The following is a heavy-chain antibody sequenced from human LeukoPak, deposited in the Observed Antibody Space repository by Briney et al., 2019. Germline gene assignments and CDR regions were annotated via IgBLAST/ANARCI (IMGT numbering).Heavy chain of an antibody. CDR2: INHSGST. J-gene: IGHJ5*02. V-gene: IGHV4-34*01. CDR3: ARGNRDIYDFWSGYYKTKPNWFDP. Sequence: SETLSLTCAVYGGSFSGYYWSWIRQPPGKGLEWIGEINHSGSTNYNPSLKSRVTISVDTSKNQFSLKLSSVTAADTAVYYCARGNRDIYDFWSGYYKTKPNWFDPWGQGTLVTVSS. CDR1: GGSFSGYY. D-gene: IGHD3-3*01.